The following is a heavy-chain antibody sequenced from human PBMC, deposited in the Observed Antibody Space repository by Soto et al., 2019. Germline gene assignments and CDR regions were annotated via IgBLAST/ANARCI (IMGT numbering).Heavy chain of an antibody. CDR3: ARSLGAAAGDWFDP. D-gene: IGHD6-13*01. V-gene: IGHV1-2*04. J-gene: IGHJ5*02. CDR1: GYTFTSYY. CDR2: INPNSGGT. Sequence: ASVKVSCKASGYTFTSYYMHWVRQAPGQGLEWMGWINPNSGGTNYAQKFQGLVTMTRDTSISTAYMELSRLRSDDTAVYYCARSLGAAAGDWFDPWGQGTLVTVSS.